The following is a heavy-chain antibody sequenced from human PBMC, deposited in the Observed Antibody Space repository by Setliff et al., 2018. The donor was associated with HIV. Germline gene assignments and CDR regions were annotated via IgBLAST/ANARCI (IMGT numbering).Heavy chain of an antibody. CDR2: ISTNGGT. Sequence: SETLSLTCSVSGGSISSGHYFWSLIRQTAGKGLEWIGRISTNGGTNYNPSLKSRVTLSVDTSKRQFSLQLTSVTAADTAVYFCARNDDYGGKSHDCWGQGTLVTVSS. D-gene: IGHD4-17*01. CDR1: GGSISSGHYF. J-gene: IGHJ4*02. V-gene: IGHV4-61*02. CDR3: ARNDDYGGKSHDC.